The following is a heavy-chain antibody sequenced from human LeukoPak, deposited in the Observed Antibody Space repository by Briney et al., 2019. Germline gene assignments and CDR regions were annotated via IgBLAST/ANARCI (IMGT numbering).Heavy chain of an antibody. Sequence: GESLKISCKGSGYGFATYWIAWVRQMPGKGLEWMGIIYPDDSNTRYSPSFQGQVTFSADKSINTAYLQWSGLKASDTAMYYCARHRVSELYGVYYYYSMDVWGQGTTVTVSS. CDR1: GYGFATYW. J-gene: IGHJ6*02. D-gene: IGHD4-17*01. CDR3: ARHRVSELYGVYYYYSMDV. V-gene: IGHV5-51*01. CDR2: IYPDDSNT.